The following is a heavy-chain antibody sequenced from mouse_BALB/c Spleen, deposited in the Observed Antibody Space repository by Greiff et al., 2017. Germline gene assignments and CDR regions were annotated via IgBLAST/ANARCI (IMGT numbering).Heavy chain of an antibody. J-gene: IGHJ4*01. CDR3: AGRWVRARYAMDY. CDR1: GFSFTSYG. Sequence: VQLLESGPGLVQPSQTLSITCSVSGFSFTSYGVHWVRQSPGKGLEWLGGIRSGGSTNYNAALITRLSISKDNSKNQVFFKMKSLQANDTATSYCAGRWVRARYAMDYWGQGTSVTVAS. CDR2: IRSGGST. V-gene: IGHV2-2*02. D-gene: IGHD2-2*01.